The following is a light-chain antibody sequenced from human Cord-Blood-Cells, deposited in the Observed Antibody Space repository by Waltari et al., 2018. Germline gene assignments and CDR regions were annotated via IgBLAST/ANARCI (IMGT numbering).Light chain of an antibody. Sequence: DTQMTQSPSFVSASVGASVTITCRASQGISSWLAWYQQQPGKAPKLLIYAASSLQSGVPSRVIRSGSGTDFTLTISSLQPEYVATYYCQQANSVPLTSGGGTNVEIK. J-gene: IGKJ4*01. CDR1: QGISSW. V-gene: IGKV1D-12*01. CDR3: QQANSVPLT. CDR2: AAS.